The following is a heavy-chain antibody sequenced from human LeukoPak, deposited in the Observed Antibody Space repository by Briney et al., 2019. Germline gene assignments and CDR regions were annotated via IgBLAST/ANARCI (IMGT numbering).Heavy chain of an antibody. CDR2: ISYDGSNK. J-gene: IGHJ4*02. Sequence: GRSLRLSCAASGFTFSSYAMHWVRQAPGKGLEWVAVISYDGSNKYYADSVKGRFTISRDNSKNTLYLQMNSLRAEDTAVYYCARDGDIVVVPAASYFDYWGQGTLVTVSS. CDR3: ARDGDIVVVPAASYFDY. D-gene: IGHD2-2*01. V-gene: IGHV3-30-3*01. CDR1: GFTFSSYA.